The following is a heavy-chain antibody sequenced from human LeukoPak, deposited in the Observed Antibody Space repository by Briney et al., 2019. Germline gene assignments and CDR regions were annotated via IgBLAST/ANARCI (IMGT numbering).Heavy chain of an antibody. Sequence: SETLSLTCTVSGGSISSGSYYWSWIRQPAGKGLEWIGRIYTSGSTNYNPSLKSRVTISVDTSKNQFSLKLSSVTAADTAVYYCARDALAYCGGDCYSAAFDIWGQGTMVTVSS. D-gene: IGHD2-21*02. CDR2: IYTSGST. CDR1: GGSISSGSYY. CDR3: ARDALAYCGGDCYSAAFDI. V-gene: IGHV4-61*02. J-gene: IGHJ3*02.